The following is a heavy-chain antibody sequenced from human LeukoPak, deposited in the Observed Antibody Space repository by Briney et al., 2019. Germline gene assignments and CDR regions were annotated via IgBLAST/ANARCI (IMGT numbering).Heavy chain of an antibody. J-gene: IGHJ4*02. CDR1: GFTFSSYG. Sequence: PGGTLRLSCAASGFTFSSYGMSWVRQAPGKGLEWVSAISGSGGSTYYADSVKGRFTISRDNSKNTLYLQMNSLRAEDTAVYYCARAYMIVVATPLDYWGQGTLVTVSS. CDR2: ISGSGGST. D-gene: IGHD3-22*01. CDR3: ARAYMIVVATPLDY. V-gene: IGHV3-23*01.